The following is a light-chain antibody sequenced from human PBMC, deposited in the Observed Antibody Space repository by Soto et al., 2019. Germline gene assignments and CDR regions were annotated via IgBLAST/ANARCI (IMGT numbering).Light chain of an antibody. CDR1: QSVSSN. V-gene: IGKV3-15*01. CDR2: GAS. Sequence: EIVMTQSPATLSVSPGERATLSCRASQSVSSNLAWYQQKPGQAPRILICGASTRATGIPARFSGSGSGTEFTLTISSLQSEDFAVYYCQQYNNWWTFGQGTKVDIK. J-gene: IGKJ1*01. CDR3: QQYNNWWT.